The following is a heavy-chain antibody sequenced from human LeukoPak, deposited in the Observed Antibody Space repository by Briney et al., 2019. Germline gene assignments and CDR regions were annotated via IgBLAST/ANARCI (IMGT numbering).Heavy chain of an antibody. J-gene: IGHJ3*02. CDR2: ISYDGSNK. CDR1: GFTFSSYA. Sequence: GSLRLSCAASGFTFSSYAMHWVSQAPGKGLEWVAVISYDGSNKYYADSVKGRFTISRDNSKNTLYMQMNGLRAEDTAVYYCARDPITMIVGVARAFDIWGQGTMVTVSS. V-gene: IGHV3-30-3*01. D-gene: IGHD3-22*01. CDR3: ARDPITMIVGVARAFDI.